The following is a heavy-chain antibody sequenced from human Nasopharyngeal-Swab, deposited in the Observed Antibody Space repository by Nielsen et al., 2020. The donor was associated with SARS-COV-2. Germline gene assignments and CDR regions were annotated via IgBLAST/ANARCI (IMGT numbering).Heavy chain of an antibody. D-gene: IGHD1-26*01. J-gene: IGHJ3*02. CDR1: GYTFTGYY. CDR2: INPNSGGT. CDR3: ARSGSYSDAFDI. Sequence: ASGKVSCKASGYTFTGYYMHWVRQAPGQGLEWMGRINPNSGGTNYAQKFQGRVTMTRDTSISTAYMELSRLRSDDTAVYYCARSGSYSDAFDIWGQGTMVTVSS. V-gene: IGHV1-2*06.